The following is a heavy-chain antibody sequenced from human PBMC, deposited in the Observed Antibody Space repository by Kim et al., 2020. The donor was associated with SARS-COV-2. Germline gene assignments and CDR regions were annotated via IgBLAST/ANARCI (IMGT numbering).Heavy chain of an antibody. D-gene: IGHD2-21*02. J-gene: IGHJ2*01. CDR1: GGSISSYY. Sequence: SETLSLTCTVSGGSISSYYWSWVRQPPGKGLEWIGYIYYSGSTNYNPSLKSRVTISVDTSKNQFSLKLSSVTAADTAVYYCARVRGVTATRWYFDLWGRGTLVTVSS. CDR2: IYYSGST. V-gene: IGHV4-59*13. CDR3: ARVRGVTATRWYFDL.